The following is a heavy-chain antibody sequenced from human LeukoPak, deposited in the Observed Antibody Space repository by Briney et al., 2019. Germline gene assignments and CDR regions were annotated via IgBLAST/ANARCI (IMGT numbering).Heavy chain of an antibody. V-gene: IGHV3-74*01. D-gene: IGHD1-26*01. Sequence: GGSLRLSCAVSGFTFSTYGMSWVRQAPGKGLEWVARINPDGSRTDYADFVAGRFTISRDNAKSTLFLQMNSLRADDTAVYYCSWDHTGKEDIWGQGTMVTVSS. CDR2: INPDGSRT. CDR1: GFTFSTYG. CDR3: SWDHTGKEDI. J-gene: IGHJ3*02.